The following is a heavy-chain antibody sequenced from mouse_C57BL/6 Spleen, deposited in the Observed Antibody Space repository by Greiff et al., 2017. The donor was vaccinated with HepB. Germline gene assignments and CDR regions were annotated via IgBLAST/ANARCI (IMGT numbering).Heavy chain of an antibody. J-gene: IGHJ1*03. V-gene: IGHV5-12*01. CDR3: ARPLTGTDWYFDV. D-gene: IGHD4-1*01. Sequence: EVQGVESGGGLVQPGGSLKLSCAASGFTFSDYYMYWVRQTPEKRLEWVAYISNGGGSTYYPDTVKGRFTISRDNAKNTLYLQMSRLKSEDTAMYYCARPLTGTDWYFDVWGTGTTVTVSS. CDR2: ISNGGGST. CDR1: GFTFSDYY.